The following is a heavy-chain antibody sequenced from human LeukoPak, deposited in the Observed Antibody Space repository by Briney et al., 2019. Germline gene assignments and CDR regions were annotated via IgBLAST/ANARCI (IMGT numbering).Heavy chain of an antibody. Sequence: SETLSLTCTVSGGSISSGGYYWSWIRQHPGKGLEWIGYIYYSGSTYYNPSLKSRVTISVDTSKNQFSLKLSSVTAADTAVYYCARRTLTTKYYYFDYWGQGTLVTVSS. CDR1: GGSISSGGYY. V-gene: IGHV4-31*03. J-gene: IGHJ4*02. CDR3: ARRTLTTKYYYFDY. D-gene: IGHD4-17*01. CDR2: IYYSGST.